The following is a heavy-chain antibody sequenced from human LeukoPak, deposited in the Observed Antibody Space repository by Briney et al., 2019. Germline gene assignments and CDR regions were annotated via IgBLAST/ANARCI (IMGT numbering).Heavy chain of an antibody. CDR2: IYYSGST. CDR3: ARQGSAYYFDY. J-gene: IGHJ4*02. V-gene: IGHV4-59*08. CDR1: GGSISSYY. Sequence: ASETVSLTCTVSGGSISSYYWSWIRQPPGKGLEWIGYIYYSGSTNYNPSLKSRVTISVDTSKNHFSLRLSSVTAADTAVYYCARQGSAYYFDYWGQGTLVTVSS.